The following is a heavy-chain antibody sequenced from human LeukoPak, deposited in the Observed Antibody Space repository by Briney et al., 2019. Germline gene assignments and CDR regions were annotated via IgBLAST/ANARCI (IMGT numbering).Heavy chain of an antibody. CDR3: VKTMVAFGGLIRTDAFDI. J-gene: IGHJ3*02. Sequence: GGSLRLSCAASGFXFSVAAITWVRQAPGKGLEWVSLIGASGESTYYADSVKGRFTISRDNSKNVLYLQLSSLRPEDTALYYCVKTMVAFGGLIRTDAFDIWGQGTMVTVSS. V-gene: IGHV3-23*01. D-gene: IGHD3-16*01. CDR2: IGASGEST. CDR1: GFXFSVAA.